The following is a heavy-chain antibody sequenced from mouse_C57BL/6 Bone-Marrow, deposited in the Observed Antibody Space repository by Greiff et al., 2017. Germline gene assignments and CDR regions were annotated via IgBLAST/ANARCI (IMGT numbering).Heavy chain of an antibody. D-gene: IGHD3-2*02. V-gene: IGHV1-81*01. CDR3: ARLAAQATWFAY. Sequence: QVQLQQSGAELARPGASVKLSCKASGYTFTSYGISWVKQRTGQGLEWIGEIYPRSGNTYYTEKFKGKATLTADKSSSTAYMELRSLTSEDSAVYFCARLAAQATWFAYWGQGTLVTVSA. CDR1: GYTFTSYG. J-gene: IGHJ3*01. CDR2: IYPRSGNT.